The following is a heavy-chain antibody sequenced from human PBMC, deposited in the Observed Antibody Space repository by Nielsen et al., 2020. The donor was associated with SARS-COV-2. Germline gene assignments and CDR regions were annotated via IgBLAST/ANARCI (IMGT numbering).Heavy chain of an antibody. V-gene: IGHV3-23*01. D-gene: IGHD1-14*01. J-gene: IGHJ1*01. CDR2: ISGSGGRT. CDR1: GFTFSSYA. CDR3: ARDSGLKYFQH. Sequence: GESLKISCAASGFTFSSYAMSWVRQAPGKGLEWVSAISGSGGRTYYADSVKGRFTISRDNSKNTLYLQMSSLRAEDTAVYYCARDSGLKYFQHWGQGTLVTVSS.